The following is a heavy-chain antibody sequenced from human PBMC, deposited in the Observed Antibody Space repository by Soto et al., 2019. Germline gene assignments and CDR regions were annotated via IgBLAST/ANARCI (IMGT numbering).Heavy chain of an antibody. Sequence: GGSLRLSCAASWFTVSSNYMSWVRQAPGKGLEWVSVIYSGGSTYYADSVKGRFTISRDNSKNTLYLQMNSLRAEDTAVYYCARGGGYNLQAPVDYGGQGTLVTVSS. D-gene: IGHD5-12*01. V-gene: IGHV3-53*01. CDR2: IYSGGST. CDR1: WFTVSSNY. CDR3: ARGGGYNLQAPVDY. J-gene: IGHJ4*02.